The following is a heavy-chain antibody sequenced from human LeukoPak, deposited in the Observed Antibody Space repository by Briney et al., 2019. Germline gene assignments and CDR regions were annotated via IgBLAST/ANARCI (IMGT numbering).Heavy chain of an antibody. CDR3: ARFTYYYDSSGYYSYGGWFDP. CDR1: GGSISSYY. J-gene: IGHJ5*02. V-gene: IGHV4-59*01. CDR2: IYYSGST. D-gene: IGHD3-22*01. Sequence: SETLSLTCTVSGGSISSYYWSWIRQPPGKGLEWIGYIYYSGSTNYNPSLKSRVTISVDTSKNQFSLKLSSVTAADTAVYYCARFTYYYDSSGYYSYGGWFDPWGQGTLVTVSS.